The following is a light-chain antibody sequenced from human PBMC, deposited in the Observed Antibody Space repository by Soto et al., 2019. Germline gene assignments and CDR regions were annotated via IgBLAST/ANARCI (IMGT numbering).Light chain of an antibody. CDR1: QSFSSVY. Sequence: EIVLTQSPGTLSLFPGECATLXCRASQSFSSVYLAWYQQKPGQAPRLLSYGAPSRAPGIPDRFSGSGSGTDFTRTISRLEPEDFAVYYCQQYGSSPVTFGQGTKV. J-gene: IGKJ1*01. V-gene: IGKV3-20*01. CDR2: GAP. CDR3: QQYGSSPVT.